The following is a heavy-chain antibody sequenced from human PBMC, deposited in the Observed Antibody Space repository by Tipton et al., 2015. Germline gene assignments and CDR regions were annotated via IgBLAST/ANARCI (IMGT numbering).Heavy chain of an antibody. J-gene: IGHJ4*02. D-gene: IGHD5-12*01. V-gene: IGHV5-51*01. Sequence: VQLVQSGAEVKKPGESLKISCKASGYSFTTYWIAWVRQMPGKGLEWMGIIYPDDSDTRYSPSFRGQVTISADRSINTAYLEWSSLKASDTAMYYCARFTDGGYDYFDYWGQGTLVTVSS. CDR1: GYSFTTYW. CDR2: IYPDDSDT. CDR3: ARFTDGGYDYFDY.